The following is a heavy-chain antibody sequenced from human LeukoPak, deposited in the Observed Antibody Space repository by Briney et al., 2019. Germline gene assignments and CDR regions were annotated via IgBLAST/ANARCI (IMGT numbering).Heavy chain of an antibody. CDR1: GLTFSGYV. D-gene: IGHD6-19*01. V-gene: IGHV3-23*01. Sequence: PGGSLRLSCAASGLTFSGYVVGWVRQAPGKGLEWVSIVSGSGDVIHYADSVKGRFTISRDNSKSTLYLQMNSLGADDTAVYFRAARPPPVGGPFDYWGQGTLVTVSS. CDR3: AARPPPVGGPFDY. J-gene: IGHJ4*02. CDR2: VSGSGDVI.